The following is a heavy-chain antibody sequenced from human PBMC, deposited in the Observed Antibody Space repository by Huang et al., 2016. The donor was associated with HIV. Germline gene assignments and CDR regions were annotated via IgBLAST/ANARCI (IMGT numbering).Heavy chain of an antibody. V-gene: IGHV4-34*02. CDR2: INHSGRT. D-gene: IGHD3-22*01. Sequence: QVQLQQWGVGLLRSTETLSLTCAVYGGSFTGHFWTWIRQSPGRGLEWIGEINHSGRTNYNPSLKSRVTMSVDMSKNQFSLKLTSVTAADTAVYYCARGRSRMTMIVVTASGVIDIWGQGTVVAVSS. CDR3: ARGRSRMTMIVVTASGVIDI. J-gene: IGHJ3*02. CDR1: GGSFTGHF.